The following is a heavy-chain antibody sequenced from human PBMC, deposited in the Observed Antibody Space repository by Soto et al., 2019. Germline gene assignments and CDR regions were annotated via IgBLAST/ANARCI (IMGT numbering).Heavy chain of an antibody. Sequence: SVKVSCKASGGPLRNYAISWVRQAPGQGLEWMGGVVPVYTTSKYAQKFQGRLTITADRSTSTTYMGLTSLTSEDTAVYFCATDSGSYYDVAYWGQGTLVTSPQ. CDR1: GGPLRNYA. CDR3: ATDSGSYYDVAY. CDR2: VVPVYTTS. D-gene: IGHD1-26*01. V-gene: IGHV1-69*06. J-gene: IGHJ4*02.